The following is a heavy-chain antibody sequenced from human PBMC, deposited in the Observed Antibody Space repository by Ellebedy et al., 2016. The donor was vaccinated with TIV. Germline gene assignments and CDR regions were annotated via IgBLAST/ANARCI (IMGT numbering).Heavy chain of an antibody. J-gene: IGHJ4*02. CDR1: GGSISSYY. CDR3: ARPVGWELPYFDY. D-gene: IGHD1-26*01. CDR2: ISYSGST. Sequence: MPSETLSLTCTVSGGSISSYYWSWIRQPPRKGLEWIGYISYSGSTSYNPSLKSRVPISVETSKNQFSLKLSSVTAAHTAVYYCARPVGWELPYFDYWGQGTLVTVSS. V-gene: IGHV4-59*12.